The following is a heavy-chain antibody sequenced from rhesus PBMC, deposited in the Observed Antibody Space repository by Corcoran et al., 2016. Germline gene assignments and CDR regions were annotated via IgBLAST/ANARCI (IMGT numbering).Heavy chain of an antibody. J-gene: IGHJ4*01. V-gene: IGHV4-122*02. CDR2: ITYRGST. D-gene: IGHD6-37*01. CDR1: GGSISSGYYY. Sequence: QVQLQESGPGLVKPSETLSLTCAVSGGSISSGYYYWSWIRPPPGKGREWIGYITYRGSTSYNPSLKSRVTISRDTSKNQFSLKLSSVPAADTAMYYCAREVERWGGHFDYWGQGVLVTVSS. CDR3: AREVERWGGHFDY.